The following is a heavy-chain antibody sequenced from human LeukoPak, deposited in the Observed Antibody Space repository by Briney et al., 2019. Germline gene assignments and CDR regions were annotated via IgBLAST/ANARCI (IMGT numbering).Heavy chain of an antibody. CDR1: GVTFSSYA. V-gene: IGHV3-23*01. CDR2: ISGSGGST. CDR3: ARVGSTSSVDY. J-gene: IGHJ4*02. D-gene: IGHD2-2*01. Sequence: GGSLRLSCAASGVTFSSYAMSWVRQAPGKGLEWVSAISGSGGSTYYADSVKGRFIISRDNAKNSLYLQMSSLRAEDTAVYYCARVGSTSSVDYWGQGTLVTVSS.